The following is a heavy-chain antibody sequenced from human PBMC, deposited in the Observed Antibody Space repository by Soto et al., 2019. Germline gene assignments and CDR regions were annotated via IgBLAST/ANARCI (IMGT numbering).Heavy chain of an antibody. CDR2: ISAYNGNT. CDR1: GYPFTSYG. CDR3: ARLTFITGTPSAFDI. Sequence: XPVKVSCNASGYPFTSYGISWVRQAPGQGLEWMGWISAYNGNTNYAQKLQCRVTMTTDTSTSTAYMELRSLRSDDTAVYYCARLTFITGTPSAFDIWGQGTMVTVSS. D-gene: IGHD1-7*01. V-gene: IGHV1-18*04. J-gene: IGHJ3*02.